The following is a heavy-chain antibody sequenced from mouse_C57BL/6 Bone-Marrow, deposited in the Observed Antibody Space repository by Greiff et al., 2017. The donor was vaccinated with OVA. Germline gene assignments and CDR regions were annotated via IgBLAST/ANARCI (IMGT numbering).Heavy chain of an antibody. Sequence: VQLQQPGAELVRPGSSVKLSCKASGYTFTSYWMDWVKQRPGQGLEWIGNIYPSDSETHYNQKFKDKATLTVDKSSSTAYMQLSSLTSEDSAVYYCARGRETYRKLGYYLDYWGQGTTLTVSS. D-gene: IGHD4-1*01. CDR1: GYTFTSYW. CDR2: IYPSDSET. V-gene: IGHV1-61*01. J-gene: IGHJ2*01. CDR3: ARGRETYRKLGYYLDY.